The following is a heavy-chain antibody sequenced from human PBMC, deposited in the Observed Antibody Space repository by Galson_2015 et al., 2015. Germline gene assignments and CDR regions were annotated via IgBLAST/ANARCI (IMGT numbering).Heavy chain of an antibody. J-gene: IGHJ3*02. CDR2: IYSGGST. Sequence: SLRLSCAASGFTVSSSYMSWVRQAPGKGLEWVSVIYSGGSTYYADSVKGRFTISRDNSKNTLYLQMNSLRAEDTAVYYCARALVVPAATVGAFDIWGQGTMVTVSS. V-gene: IGHV3-53*01. D-gene: IGHD2-2*01. CDR3: ARALVVPAATVGAFDI. CDR1: GFTVSSSY.